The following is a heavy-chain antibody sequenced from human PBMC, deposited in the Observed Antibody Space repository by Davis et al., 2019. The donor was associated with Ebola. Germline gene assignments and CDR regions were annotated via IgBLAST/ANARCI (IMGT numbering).Heavy chain of an antibody. J-gene: IGHJ5*02. CDR2: VSHAGTT. CDR3: AVQVANRRSWFDP. V-gene: IGHV4-59*08. Sequence: PSETLSLTCGVSGVSINNYYWNWIRQPPGKGLKWIGYVSHAGTTTYNPSLRSRFSISRDPTKNEVSLKVMSVTASDTAVYYCAVQVANRRSWFDPWGHGTLVTVSS. D-gene: IGHD2-15*01. CDR1: GVSINNYY.